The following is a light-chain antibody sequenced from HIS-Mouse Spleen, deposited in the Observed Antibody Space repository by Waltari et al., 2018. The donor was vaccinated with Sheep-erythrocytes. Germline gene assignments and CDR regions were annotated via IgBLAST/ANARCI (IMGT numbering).Light chain of an antibody. CDR3: CSYAGSYNHV. Sequence: QSALTQPRPVSGSPGQSVTLSCTGTTSAVGVYNYFPWYQQHPAKAPNLMIYDVSKRPSGVPDRFSGSKSGNTASLTISGLQAEDEADYYCCSYAGSYNHVFATGTKVTVL. CDR1: TSAVGVYNY. V-gene: IGLV2-11*01. CDR2: DVS. J-gene: IGLJ1*01.